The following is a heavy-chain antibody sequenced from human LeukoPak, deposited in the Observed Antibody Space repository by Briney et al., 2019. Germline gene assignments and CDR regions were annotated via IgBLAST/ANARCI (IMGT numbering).Heavy chain of an antibody. CDR3: ARDDEFDGYDRRRYTNSLDY. V-gene: IGHV3-33*01. CDR1: GFSFTNYG. J-gene: IGHJ4*02. Sequence: PGGSLRLSCAASGFSFTNYGMHWVRQAPGKGLEWVAVMSSSGDLIHYADSVKGRFTISRDNSKNTLYLQMNTLRAEDSAVYYCARDDEFDGYDRRRYTNSLDYWGQGTLVTVSS. D-gene: IGHD3-22*01. CDR2: MSSSGDLI.